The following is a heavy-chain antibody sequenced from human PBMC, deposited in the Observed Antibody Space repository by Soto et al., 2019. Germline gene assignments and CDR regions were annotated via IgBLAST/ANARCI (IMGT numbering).Heavy chain of an antibody. V-gene: IGHV3-48*01. CDR2: ISTERSSA. J-gene: IGHJ4*02. CDR1: GFTFSIHS. CDR3: SRDGAYNMDH. Sequence: GGSLRLSCAASGFTFSIHSMHWVRQAPGKGLERVSYISTERSSAQYADSVRGRFTISRDNVNNLLFLQMNGLRAEDSALYYCSRDGAYNMDHWGPGSLVTVSS. D-gene: IGHD3-16*01.